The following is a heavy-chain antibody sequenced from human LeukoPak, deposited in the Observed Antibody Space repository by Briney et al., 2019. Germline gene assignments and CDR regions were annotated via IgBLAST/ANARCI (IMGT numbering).Heavy chain of an antibody. CDR2: IYPGDPDT. V-gene: IGHV5-51*01. CDR1: GYSFTSYW. J-gene: IGHJ4*02. CDR3: ARTSSTYYFDY. Sequence: GESLKISCKGSGYSFTSYWISWVRQMPGKGLEWMGIIYPGDPDTRYSPSFQGQVTISADKSISTAYLQWSSLKASDTAMYYCARTSSTYYFDYWGQGTLVTVSS.